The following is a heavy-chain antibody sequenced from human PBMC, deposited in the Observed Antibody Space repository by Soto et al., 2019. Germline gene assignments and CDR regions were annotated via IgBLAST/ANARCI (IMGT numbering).Heavy chain of an antibody. CDR1: GYTFTSYY. CDR3: ARSGTYYYDSSGLHAFDI. Sequence: ASVKVSCKASGYTFTSYYRNWVRQAPGQGLEWMGWISAYNGNTSYAQKLQGRVTMTTDTSTSTAYMELRSLRSDDTAVYYCARSGTYYYDSSGLHAFDIWGQGTMVTVSS. CDR2: ISAYNGNT. D-gene: IGHD3-22*01. J-gene: IGHJ3*02. V-gene: IGHV1-18*04.